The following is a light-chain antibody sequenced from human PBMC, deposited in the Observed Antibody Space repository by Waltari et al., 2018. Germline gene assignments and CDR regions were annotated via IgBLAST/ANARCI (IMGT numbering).Light chain of an antibody. V-gene: IGKV3-20*01. CDR1: QSVSSNY. J-gene: IGKJ1*01. CDR2: GAS. Sequence: EIVLTQSPGTLSLSPGERATLSCSTSQSVSSNYLAWYQQKPGKAPRLLIYGASSRATGIPDRFSGSGSGTDFTLTISRLEPEDFAVYYCQQYGSSPWAFGQGTKVEIK. CDR3: QQYGSSPWA.